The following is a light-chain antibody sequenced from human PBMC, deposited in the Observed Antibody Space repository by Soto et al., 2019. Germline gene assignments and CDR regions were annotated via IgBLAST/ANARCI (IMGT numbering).Light chain of an antibody. V-gene: IGLV2-14*01. CDR3: SSYTSSSTPYVV. Sequence: QSVLTQPASVSGSPGQSITISCTGTSSDVGGYNYVSWYQQHPGKAPKLMIYDVSNRPSGVSNSFSGSKSGNTASLTISGLQAEDEADYYCSSYTSSSTPYVVFGGGTKLTVL. CDR2: DVS. J-gene: IGLJ2*01. CDR1: SSDVGGYNY.